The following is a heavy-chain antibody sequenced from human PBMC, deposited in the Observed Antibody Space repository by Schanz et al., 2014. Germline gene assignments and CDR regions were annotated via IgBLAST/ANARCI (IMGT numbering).Heavy chain of an antibody. J-gene: IGHJ3*02. CDR3: ARDRGHGDLPGDI. D-gene: IGHD4-17*01. Sequence: QVQLQESGPGLVKPSQTLSLTCTVSGGSIRSYFWSWIRQHPGKGLEWIGYISYSGVTYYNPSLKSRVTISVDTSKNQFSLNLSSATAADTAVYYCARDRGHGDLPGDIWGQGTMVTVSS. CDR1: GGSIRSYF. CDR2: ISYSGVT. V-gene: IGHV4-31*03.